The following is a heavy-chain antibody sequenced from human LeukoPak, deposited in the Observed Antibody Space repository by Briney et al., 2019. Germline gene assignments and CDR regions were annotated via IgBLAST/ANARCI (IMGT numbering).Heavy chain of an antibody. CDR3: ARDRYYYDSGGSSGDWFDP. V-gene: IGHV3-21*01. CDR2: ISSSSYI. J-gene: IGHJ5*02. Sequence: GGSLRLSRAASGFTFSSYSMNWVRQAPGKGLEWVSSISSSSYIYYADSVKGRFTISRDNAKNSLYLQMHSLRAEDTAVYYCARDRYYYDSGGSSGDWFDPWGQGTLVTVSS. CDR1: GFTFSSYS. D-gene: IGHD3-22*01.